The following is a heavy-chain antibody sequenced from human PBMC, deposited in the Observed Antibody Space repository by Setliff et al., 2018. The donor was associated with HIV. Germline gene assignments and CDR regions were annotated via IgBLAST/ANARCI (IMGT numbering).Heavy chain of an antibody. D-gene: IGHD3-10*01. V-gene: IGHV1-3*01. CDR3: ARGVVRGVISQGGLDY. Sequence: ASVKVSCKASGFTFTTYAVHWVRQAPGQRPEWMGWINAANGKTRYPQRFEARVTITMDTGASTAYMELNSLRSEDSAVYYCARGVVRGVISQGGLDYWGPGTLVTVSS. CDR2: INAANGKT. J-gene: IGHJ4*02. CDR1: GFTFTTYA.